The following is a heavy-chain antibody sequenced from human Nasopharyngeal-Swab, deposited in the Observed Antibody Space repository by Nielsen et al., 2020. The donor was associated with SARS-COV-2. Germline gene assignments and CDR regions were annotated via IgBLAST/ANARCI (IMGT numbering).Heavy chain of an antibody. CDR1: GFTFSSYA. CDR2: ISYDGSNK. J-gene: IGHJ4*02. CDR3: ARAYYFDS. Sequence: LKISCAASGFTFSSYAMHWVRQAPGKGLEWVALISYDGSNKYYADSVKGRFTISRDNSKNTLYLQMNSLRAEDTAVYYCARAYYFDSWGQGTLVTVSS. V-gene: IGHV3-30-3*01.